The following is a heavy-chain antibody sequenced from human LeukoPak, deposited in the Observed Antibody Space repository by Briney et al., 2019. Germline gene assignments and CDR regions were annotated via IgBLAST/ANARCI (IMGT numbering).Heavy chain of an antibody. J-gene: IGHJ4*02. CDR3: AIHYGSGHFTYYFDY. D-gene: IGHD6-19*01. CDR1: GYTFTSYG. Sequence: ASVKVSCKASGYTFTSYGISWVRQAPGQGLEWMGWISSYNGDTNHAQNVRGRVPLTTDASTGTASMELRSLRSDDPAIYYSAIHYGSGHFTYYFDYWGQGTLVTVSS. CDR2: ISSYNGDT. V-gene: IGHV1-18*01.